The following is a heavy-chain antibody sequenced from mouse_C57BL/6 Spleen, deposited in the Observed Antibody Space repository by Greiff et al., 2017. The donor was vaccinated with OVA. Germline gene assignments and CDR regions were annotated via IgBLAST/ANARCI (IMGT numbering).Heavy chain of an antibody. CDR2: IWGGGST. CDR3: AKRSYGYGGEDWFAY. V-gene: IGHV2-9*01. CDR1: GFSLTSYG. D-gene: IGHD2-2*01. J-gene: IGHJ3*01. Sequence: VKLVESGPGLVAPSQSLSITCTVSGFSLTSYGVDWVRQPPGKGLEWLGVIWGGGSTNYNSAPMSRLSISKDNSKSQVFLKMNSLQTDDTAMYYCAKRSYGYGGEDWFAYWGQGTLVTVSA.